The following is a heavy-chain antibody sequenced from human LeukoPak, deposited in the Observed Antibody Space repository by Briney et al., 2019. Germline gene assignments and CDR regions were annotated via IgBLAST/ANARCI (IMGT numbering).Heavy chain of an antibody. V-gene: IGHV4-34*01. CDR1: GGSFSGYY. CDR3: ARRYDSSGPTLDY. Sequence: PSETLSLTCAVYGGSFSGYYWSWIRQPPGKGLEWIGEINHSGSTNYNPSLKSRVTISVDTSKNQSSLKLSSVTAADTAVYYCARRYDSSGPTLDYWGQGTLVTVSS. J-gene: IGHJ4*02. CDR2: INHSGST. D-gene: IGHD3-22*01.